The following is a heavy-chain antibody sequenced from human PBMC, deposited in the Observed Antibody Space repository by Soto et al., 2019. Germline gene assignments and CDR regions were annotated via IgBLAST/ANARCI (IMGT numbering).Heavy chain of an antibody. D-gene: IGHD3-22*01. V-gene: IGHV1-46*01. Sequence: VASVKVSCKASGYTFTSYYMHWVRQAPGQGLERMGIINPSGGSTSYAQKFQGRVTMTRDTSTSTVYMELSSLRSEDTAVYYCARNSPRGPTMIVVGTRGGFFDYWGQGTLVTVSS. CDR3: ARNSPRGPTMIVVGTRGGFFDY. CDR2: INPSGGST. CDR1: GYTFTSYY. J-gene: IGHJ4*02.